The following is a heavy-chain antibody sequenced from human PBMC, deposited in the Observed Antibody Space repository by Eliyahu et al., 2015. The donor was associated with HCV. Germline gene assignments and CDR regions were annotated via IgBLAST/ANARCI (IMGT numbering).Heavy chain of an antibody. Sequence: QVQLQESGPGLVKPSETLSLTCTVSGGSINNYYWSWIRQPPGKQLEWIGYIYYTGSTNYNPSLKSRVTLSVDASKNQFSLKLSSVTAADTAVYYCARHPPSTASFDYWAQGTLVTVSS. CDR1: GGSINNYY. CDR2: IYYTGST. D-gene: IGHD5-18*01. CDR3: ARHPPSTASFDY. J-gene: IGHJ4*02. V-gene: IGHV4-59*08.